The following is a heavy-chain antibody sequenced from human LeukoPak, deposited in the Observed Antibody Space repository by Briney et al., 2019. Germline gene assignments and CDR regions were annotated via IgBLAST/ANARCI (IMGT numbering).Heavy chain of an antibody. CDR1: GGTFSSYA. CDR2: INPIFGTA. J-gene: IGHJ4*02. D-gene: IGHD2-2*01. CDR3: PSRYCSSTSCSAGYFDY. V-gene: IGHV1-69*01. Sequence: AVKVSCKASGGTFSSYAISWVRQAPGQGLEWMGGINPIFGTANYAQMFQGRVTITADESTCTAYMELSSLRSEDTAVYYCPSRYCSSTSCSAGYFDYWGQGTLVTVSS.